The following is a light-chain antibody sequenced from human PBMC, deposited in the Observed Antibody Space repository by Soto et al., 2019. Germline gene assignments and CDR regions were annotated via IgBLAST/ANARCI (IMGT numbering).Light chain of an antibody. CDR3: QSYDRSLSGSVV. V-gene: IGLV1-40*01. CDR2: GSG. Sequence: QSVLTQPPSVSGAPGQRVTFSCTGSSSNIGAGYDVHWYQQLPGRAPKLLIYGSGNRPSGVPDRFSGSKSGTSASLAITGLQAEDEADYYCQSYDRSLSGSVVFGGGTQLTVL. CDR1: SSNIGAGYD. J-gene: IGLJ2*01.